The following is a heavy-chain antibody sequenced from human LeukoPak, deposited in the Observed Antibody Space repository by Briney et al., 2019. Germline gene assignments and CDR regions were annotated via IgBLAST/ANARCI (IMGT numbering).Heavy chain of an antibody. D-gene: IGHD6-19*01. CDR2: ISSSGSTX. CDR1: GFTFXXXX. V-gene: IGHV3-48*03. Sequence: GGSLRLSXAASGFTFXXXXXXXXXQXXXXXLXWVSXISSSGSTXXYADSXKGRXXXXXXNAKNSLYLQMNSLRAEDTAVYYCWLVVSAFDIWGQGTMVTVSS. CDR3: WLVVSAFDI. J-gene: IGHJ3*02.